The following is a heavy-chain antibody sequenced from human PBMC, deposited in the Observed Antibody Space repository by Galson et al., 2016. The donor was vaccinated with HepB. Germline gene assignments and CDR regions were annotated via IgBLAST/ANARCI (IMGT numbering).Heavy chain of an antibody. V-gene: IGHV3-74*01. Sequence: SLRLSCAASGFTFSAYPMHWVRQPPGKGLVWISRTFTDGSGTLYADSVKGRFTISRDNAKNTLFLQMNRLRADDTAVYYCGRGSKYGFDMWGQGTMVTVSS. J-gene: IGHJ3*02. CDR2: TFTDGSGT. CDR3: GRGSKYGFDM. CDR1: GFTFSAYP.